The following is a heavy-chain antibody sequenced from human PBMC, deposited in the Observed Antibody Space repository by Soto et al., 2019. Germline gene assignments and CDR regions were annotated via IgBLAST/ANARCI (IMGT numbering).Heavy chain of an antibody. D-gene: IGHD6-13*01. CDR1: GFSLSTTGVG. Sequence: QITLKESGPTLVKPTQTLTLTCAFSGFSLSTTGVGVAWIRQPPERALEWLALIHWDDDKRYSPSLMNRLTITKDTSKNQVVLTMTNMDPVDTATYYCAHRIAAAPLPNNNWFDPWGRGTLVTVSS. J-gene: IGHJ5*02. CDR2: IHWDDDK. CDR3: AHRIAAAPLPNNNWFDP. V-gene: IGHV2-5*02.